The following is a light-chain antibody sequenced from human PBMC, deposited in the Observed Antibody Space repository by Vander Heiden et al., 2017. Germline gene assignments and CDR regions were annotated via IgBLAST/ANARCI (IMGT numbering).Light chain of an antibody. CDR3: GTWDSSLSVWV. CDR2: ENN. J-gene: IGLJ3*02. Sequence: QSVSTPPSPVPAAPGQNVTVSCPGSSSNIGNNYVSWYQQLPRTAPKLLIYENNKRPSGIPDRFSGSKSGTSATLGITGLQTGDEADYYCGTWDSSLSVWVFGGGTKLTVL. V-gene: IGLV1-51*02. CDR1: SSNIGNNY.